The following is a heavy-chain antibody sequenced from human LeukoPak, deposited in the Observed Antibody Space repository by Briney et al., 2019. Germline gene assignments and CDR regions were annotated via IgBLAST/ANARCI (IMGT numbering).Heavy chain of an antibody. V-gene: IGHV4-59*12. CDR2: IYYSGST. CDR3: ARSGSYAADYAFDI. D-gene: IGHD1-26*01. CDR1: GGSISSYS. Sequence: SETLSLTCTVSGGSISSYSWSWIRQPPGKGLEWIGYIYYSGSTYYNPSLKSRVTISVDTPKNQFSLKLSSVTAADTAVYYCARSGSYAADYAFDIWGQGTMVTVSS. J-gene: IGHJ3*02.